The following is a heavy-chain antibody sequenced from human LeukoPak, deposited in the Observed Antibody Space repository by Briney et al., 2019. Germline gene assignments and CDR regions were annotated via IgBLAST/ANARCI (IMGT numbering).Heavy chain of an antibody. D-gene: IGHD3-10*01. Sequence: PGGSLRLSCAASGFTFSSYGMHWVRQAPGKGLEWVAFIRYDGSNKYYADSVKGRFTISRDNSKNTLYLQMNSLRAEDTAVYYCAKGGTARGLLPFDYWGQGTLVTVSS. V-gene: IGHV3-30*02. J-gene: IGHJ4*02. CDR2: IRYDGSNK. CDR3: AKGGTARGLLPFDY. CDR1: GFTFSSYG.